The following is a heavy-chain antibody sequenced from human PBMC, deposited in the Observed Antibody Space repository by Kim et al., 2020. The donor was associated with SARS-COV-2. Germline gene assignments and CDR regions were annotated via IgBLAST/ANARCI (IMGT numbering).Heavy chain of an antibody. V-gene: IGHV3-15*01. CDR1: GFTFSNAW. J-gene: IGHJ6*02. CDR2: IKSKTDGGTT. Sequence: GGSLRLSCAASGFTFSNAWMSWVRQAPGKGLEWVGRIKSKTDGGTTDYAAPVKGRFTISRDDSKNTLYLQMNSLKTEDTAVYYCTCDFWSGLWDYYYYYGMDVWGQGTTVTVSS. CDR3: TCDFWSGLWDYYYYYGMDV. D-gene: IGHD3-3*01.